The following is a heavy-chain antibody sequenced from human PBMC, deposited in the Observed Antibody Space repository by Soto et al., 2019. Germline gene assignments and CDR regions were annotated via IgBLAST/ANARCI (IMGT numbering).Heavy chain of an antibody. J-gene: IGHJ6*02. D-gene: IGHD3-10*01. Sequence: SETLSLTCTVSGGSINSGDYYWTWVRQPPGKGREWIGNIFHSGSTYYAPSLQSRVTISLDTSKNPFSLKLSSVTPADTAVYYCARDRYYGSGTYYNFYSGMDVWGQGTTVTVSS. CDR2: IFHSGST. V-gene: IGHV4-30-4*01. CDR3: ARDRYYGSGTYYNFYSGMDV. CDR1: GGSINSGDYY.